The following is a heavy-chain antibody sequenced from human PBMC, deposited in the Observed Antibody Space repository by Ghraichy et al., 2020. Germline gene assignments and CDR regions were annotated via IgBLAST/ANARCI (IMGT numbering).Heavy chain of an antibody. Sequence: GGSLRLSCAASGFTFSTYAMHWVRQAPGKGLEWVALISYDGSNKYYADSVKGRFTISRDNSKNTLYLQMNSLRADDTAVYYCARAYGGSSPFYYYAMDVWGQGTTVTVSS. D-gene: IGHD4-23*01. V-gene: IGHV3-30*04. CDR2: ISYDGSNK. J-gene: IGHJ6*02. CDR3: ARAYGGSSPFYYYAMDV. CDR1: GFTFSTYA.